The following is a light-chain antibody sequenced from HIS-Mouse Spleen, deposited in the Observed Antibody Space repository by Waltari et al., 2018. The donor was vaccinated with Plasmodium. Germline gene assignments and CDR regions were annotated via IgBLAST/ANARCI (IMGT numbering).Light chain of an antibody. CDR3: QQANSFPPGST. CDR2: AAS. Sequence: DIQMPQSPSSVSASVGDRVTITCRASQGISSWVACYQQKPGKAPKLLIYAASSLQSGVPSRFSGSGSGTDFTLTISSLQPEDFATYYCQQANSFPPGSTFGPGTKVDIK. J-gene: IGKJ3*01. CDR1: QGISSW. V-gene: IGKV1-12*01.